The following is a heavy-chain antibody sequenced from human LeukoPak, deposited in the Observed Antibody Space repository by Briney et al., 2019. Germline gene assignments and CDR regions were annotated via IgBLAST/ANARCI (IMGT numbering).Heavy chain of an antibody. CDR2: IIPMFDTA. Sequence: SVKVSCKASGYTFTGYYMHWVRQAPGQGLEWMGGIIPMFDTANYAQRFQGRLTITADKSTSTGYMELSSLTSEDTAVYYCARADNWEGAKGDWGQGTMVTVSS. J-gene: IGHJ3*01. V-gene: IGHV1-69*06. D-gene: IGHD3-16*01. CDR3: ARADNWEGAKGD. CDR1: GYTFTGYY.